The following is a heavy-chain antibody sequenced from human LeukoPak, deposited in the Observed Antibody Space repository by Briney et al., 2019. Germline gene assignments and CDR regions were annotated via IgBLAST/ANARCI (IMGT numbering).Heavy chain of an antibody. CDR1: GYIFTDYY. V-gene: IGHV1/OR15-1*04. J-gene: IGHJ5*02. Sequence: ASVKVSCKASGYIFTDYYMHWVRQAPGQELGWMGRINPNSGGTNYAQKFQGRVTITRNTSISTAYMELSSLRSEDTAVYYCARANYDFWSGYGNWFDPWGQGTLVTVSS. D-gene: IGHD3-3*01. CDR2: INPNSGGT. CDR3: ARANYDFWSGYGNWFDP.